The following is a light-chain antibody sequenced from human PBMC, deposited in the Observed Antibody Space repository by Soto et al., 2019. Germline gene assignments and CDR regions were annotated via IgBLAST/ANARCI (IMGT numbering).Light chain of an antibody. Sequence: DIEVTQSHSTLSASVGDRVTITCRASRSLTTWLAWYQQKPGKAPKLLIYKASSLESGVPSRFSGSGSGTDFTLTISSLQPEDVATYYCQKYNSAPRTFGQGTKVDVK. CDR3: QKYNSAPRT. J-gene: IGKJ1*01. CDR1: RSLTTW. V-gene: IGKV1-5*03. CDR2: KAS.